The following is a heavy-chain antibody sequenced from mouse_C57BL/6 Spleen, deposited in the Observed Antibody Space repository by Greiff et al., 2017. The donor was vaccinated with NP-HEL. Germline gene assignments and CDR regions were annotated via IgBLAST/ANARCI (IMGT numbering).Heavy chain of an antibody. Sequence: QVQLQQSGAELVKPGASVKISCKASGYAFSSYWMNWVKQRPGKGLEWIGQIYPGDGDTNYNGKFKGKATLTADKSSSTAYMQLSSLTSEDSAVYFCARARRSSHYYGSSYWYFDVWGTGTTVTVSS. CDR3: ARARRSSHYYGSSYWYFDV. CDR1: GYAFSSYW. V-gene: IGHV1-80*01. J-gene: IGHJ1*03. D-gene: IGHD1-1*01. CDR2: IYPGDGDT.